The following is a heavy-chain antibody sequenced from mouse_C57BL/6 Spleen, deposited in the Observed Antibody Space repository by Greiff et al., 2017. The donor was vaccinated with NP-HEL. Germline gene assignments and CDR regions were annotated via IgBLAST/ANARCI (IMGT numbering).Heavy chain of an antibody. CDR2: INPSTGGT. CDR1: GYSFTGYY. Sequence: EVQLQQSGPELVKPGASVKISCKASGYSFTGYYMNWVKQSPEKSLEWIGEINPSTGGTTYNQKFKAKATLTVDKSSSTAYMQLMSLTSEDSAVYSCARARNYDVDYWGQGTTLTVSS. V-gene: IGHV1-42*01. D-gene: IGHD2-1*01. CDR3: ARARNYDVDY. J-gene: IGHJ2*01.